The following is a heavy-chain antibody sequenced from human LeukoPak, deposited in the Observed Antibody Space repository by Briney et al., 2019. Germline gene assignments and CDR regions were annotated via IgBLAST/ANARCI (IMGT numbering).Heavy chain of an antibody. CDR2: MNPNSGNT. D-gene: IGHD3-10*01. CDR3: ARGYYGSGSHNWFDA. V-gene: IGHV1-8*03. CDR1: GYTFTSYD. Sequence: ASVKISCKASGYTFTSYDINWVRQATGHGLEWMGWMNPNSGNTGYVQKFQGRVTITRNTSISTAYMVLSSLRSEYTAVYYCARGYYGSGSHNWFDAWGQGTLVTVSS. J-gene: IGHJ5*02.